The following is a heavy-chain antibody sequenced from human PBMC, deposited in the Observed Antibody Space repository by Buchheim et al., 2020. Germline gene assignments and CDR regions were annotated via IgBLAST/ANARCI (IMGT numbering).Heavy chain of an antibody. V-gene: IGHV3-30*18. CDR1: GFTFNSYV. Sequence: QVQLVESGGGVVQPGRSLRLSCVASGFTFNSYVMHWVRQAPGKGLEWVAVISYDGSDEYYVDSVKGRFTISRDNSKNTLYLEMNSLGAEDTAVYYCAKGGDSSGYGPDYWGQGTL. CDR3: AKGGDSSGYGPDY. D-gene: IGHD3-22*01. CDR2: ISYDGSDE. J-gene: IGHJ4*02.